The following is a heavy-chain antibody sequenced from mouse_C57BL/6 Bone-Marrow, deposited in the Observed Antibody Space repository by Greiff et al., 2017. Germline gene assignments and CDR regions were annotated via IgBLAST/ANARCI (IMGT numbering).Heavy chain of an antibody. J-gene: IGHJ4*01. D-gene: IGHD2-5*01. V-gene: IGHV1-61*01. Sequence: VQLQQPGAELVRPGSSVKLSCKASGYTFTSYWMDWVKQRPGQGLEWIGNIYPSDSETHYNQKFKDKATLTVDKSSSTAYMQLSSLTSEDSAVYYCARSNYMSYYAMDYWCQGTSVTVSS. CDR2: IYPSDSET. CDR1: GYTFTSYW. CDR3: ARSNYMSYYAMDY.